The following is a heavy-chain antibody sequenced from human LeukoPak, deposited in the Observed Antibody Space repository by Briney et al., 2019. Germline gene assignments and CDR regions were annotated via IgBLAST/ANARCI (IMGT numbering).Heavy chain of an antibody. D-gene: IGHD5-24*01. J-gene: IGHJ4*02. CDR1: GGSISSGDYY. Sequence: SETLSLTCTVSGGSISSGDYYWSWIRQPPGKGLEWIGYVYYSGSTYYNPSLKSRVTISVDTSKNQFSLKLSSVTAADTAVYYCARDLGGGDGYNYLDYWGQGTLVTVSS. CDR2: VYYSGST. V-gene: IGHV4-30-4*01. CDR3: ARDLGGGDGYNYLDY.